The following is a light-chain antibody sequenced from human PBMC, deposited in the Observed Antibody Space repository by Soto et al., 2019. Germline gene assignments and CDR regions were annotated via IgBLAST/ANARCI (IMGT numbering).Light chain of an antibody. CDR3: SSYTSSSTLEV. CDR1: SRDVGGYNY. V-gene: IGLV2-14*01. J-gene: IGLJ2*01. CDR2: DVS. Sequence: QSALTQPASVSGSPGQSITISCTGTSRDVGGYNYVSWYQQHPGKAPKLMIYDVSNRPSGVSNRFSGSKSGNTASLTISGLQAEDEADDYCSSYTSSSTLEVFGGGTKLTVL.